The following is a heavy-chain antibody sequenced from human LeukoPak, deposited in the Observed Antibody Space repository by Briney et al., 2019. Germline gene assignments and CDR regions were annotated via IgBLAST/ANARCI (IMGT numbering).Heavy chain of an antibody. Sequence: GGSLRLSCAASGFTFINYAMTWVRQAPGKGLEWVSYISSSGSTIYYADSVKGRFTISRDNAKNSLYLQMNSLRAEDTAVYYCARGHDYGDYVGFDPWGQGTLVTVSS. J-gene: IGHJ5*02. CDR2: ISSSGSTI. CDR3: ARGHDYGDYVGFDP. D-gene: IGHD4-17*01. CDR1: GFTFINYA. V-gene: IGHV3-48*03.